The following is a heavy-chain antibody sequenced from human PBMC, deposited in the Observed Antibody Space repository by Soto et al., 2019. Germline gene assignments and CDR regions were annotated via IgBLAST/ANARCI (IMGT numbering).Heavy chain of an antibody. D-gene: IGHD3-22*01. Sequence: AASVKVSCKASGYTFTGYYMHWVRQAPGQGLEWMGWINPNSGGTNYAQKFQGRVTMTRDTSISTAYMELSRLRSDDTAVYYCARDGDSSGYHTDYGMDVWGQGTTVTVSS. CDR3: ARDGDSSGYHTDYGMDV. V-gene: IGHV1-2*02. CDR1: GYTFTGYY. CDR2: INPNSGGT. J-gene: IGHJ6*02.